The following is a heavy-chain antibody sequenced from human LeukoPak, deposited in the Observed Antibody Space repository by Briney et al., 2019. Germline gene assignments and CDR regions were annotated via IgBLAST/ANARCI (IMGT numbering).Heavy chain of an antibody. J-gene: IGHJ2*01. V-gene: IGHV4-59*01. CDR1: GGSISSYY. D-gene: IGHD1-14*01. CDR2: IYYSGST. CDR3: AREEATGMGYFDL. Sequence: PSETLSLTSTVSGGSISSYYWSWIRQPPGKGLEWIGYIYYSGSTNYNPSLKSRVTISVDTSKNQFSLKLSSVTAADTAVYYCAREEATGMGYFDLWGRGTLVTVSS.